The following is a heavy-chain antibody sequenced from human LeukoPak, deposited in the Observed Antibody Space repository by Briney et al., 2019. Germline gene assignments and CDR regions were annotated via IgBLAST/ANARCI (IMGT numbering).Heavy chain of an antibody. V-gene: IGHV3-23*01. CDR2: ISGSGDNT. J-gene: IGHJ4*02. Sequence: GRSLRLSCAASGFTFSSYAMSWVRQAPGKGLEWVSGISGSGDNTYYADSVKGRFTVSRDNSKNTLYVQVNSLGTEDTAAYYCAKGSYYDSSGSFYFDYWGQGTLVTVSS. CDR3: AKGSYYDSSGSFYFDY. CDR1: GFTFSSYA. D-gene: IGHD3-22*01.